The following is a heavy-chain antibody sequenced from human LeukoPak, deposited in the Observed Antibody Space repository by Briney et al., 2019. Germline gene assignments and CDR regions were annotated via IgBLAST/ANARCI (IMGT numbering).Heavy chain of an antibody. V-gene: IGHV3-30*03. CDR3: ARDWYSSSWWARGYYYYYGMDV. CDR1: GFTFSSYG. J-gene: IGHJ6*02. Sequence: GGSLRLSCAASGFTFSSYGMHWVRQAPGKGLEWVAVISYDGSNKYYADSVKGRFTISRDNSKNTLYLQMNSLRAEDTAVYYCARDWYSSSWWARGYYYYYGMDVWGQGTTVTVSS. D-gene: IGHD6-13*01. CDR2: ISYDGSNK.